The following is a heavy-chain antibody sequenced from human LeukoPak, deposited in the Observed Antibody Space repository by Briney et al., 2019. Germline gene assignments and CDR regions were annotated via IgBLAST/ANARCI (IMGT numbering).Heavy chain of an antibody. D-gene: IGHD1-26*01. V-gene: IGHV3-30-3*01. J-gene: IGHJ4*02. CDR1: GFTFSSYA. CDR2: ISYDGSNK. CDR3: AREGVGAPYYFDY. Sequence: GGSLRLSCAASGFTFSSYAMHWVRQAPGKGLEWVAVISYDGSNKYYADSVMGRFTISRDNSKNTLYLQMNSLRAEDTAVYYCAREGVGAPYYFDYWGQGTLVTVSS.